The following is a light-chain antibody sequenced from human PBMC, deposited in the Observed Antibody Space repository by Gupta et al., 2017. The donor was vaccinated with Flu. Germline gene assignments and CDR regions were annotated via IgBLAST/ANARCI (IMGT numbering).Light chain of an antibody. Sequence: PSPLSCSPGESSTLSGRASQGVGSSLGWYQQKPGQAPRLLISDASNRGTGIPARFSGSGSGTDFTLTISSLEPEDFVVYYCQQSSYWPNTFGQGTLLEIK. CDR2: DAS. J-gene: IGKJ5*01. V-gene: IGKV3-11*01. CDR3: QQSSYWPNT. CDR1: QGVGSS.